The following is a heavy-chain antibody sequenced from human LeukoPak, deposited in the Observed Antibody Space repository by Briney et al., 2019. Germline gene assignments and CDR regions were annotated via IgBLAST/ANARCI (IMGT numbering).Heavy chain of an antibody. J-gene: IGHJ4*02. CDR1: GFTFSSYS. Sequence: GGSLRLSCAASGFTFSSYSMNWVRQAPGKGLEWVSSISSSSYIYYADSVKGRFTISRDNAKNSLYLQMNSLRAEDTAVYYCARMEAVAGRTPLWGQGTLVTVSS. D-gene: IGHD6-19*01. CDR3: ARMEAVAGRTPL. V-gene: IGHV3-21*01. CDR2: ISSSSYI.